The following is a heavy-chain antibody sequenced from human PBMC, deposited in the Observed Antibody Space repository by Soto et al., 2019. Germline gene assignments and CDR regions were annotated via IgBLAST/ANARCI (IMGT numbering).Heavy chain of an antibody. J-gene: IGHJ4*02. CDR1: GFTFSSYA. V-gene: IGHV3-23*01. D-gene: IGHD3-22*01. Sequence: GGSLRLSCAASGFTFSSYAMSWVRQAPGKGLEWVSAISGSGGSTYYVASMKGRFSIFRDKSKNTLYLQMNSLRAEYSAVFFCAKVSSSYYHSSGYYYYFDYWGQGTLFTVSS. CDR3: AKVSSSYYHSSGYYYYFDY. CDR2: ISGSGGST.